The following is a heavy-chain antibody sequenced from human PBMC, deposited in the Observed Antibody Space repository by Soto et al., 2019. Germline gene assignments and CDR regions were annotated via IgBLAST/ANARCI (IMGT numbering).Heavy chain of an antibody. CDR1: GGSISSYY. CDR3: ASYGSGSYPLFDP. CDR2: IYYSGST. V-gene: IGHV4-59*01. J-gene: IGHJ5*02. Sequence: QVQLQESGPGLVKPSETLSLTCTVSGGSISSYYWSWIRQPPGKGLEWIGYIYYSGSTNYNPSLNSPVTVAVNTAKNQFSLKLGSVPAPATAVYSCASYGSGSYPLFDPWGQGTLVTVSS. D-gene: IGHD3-10*01.